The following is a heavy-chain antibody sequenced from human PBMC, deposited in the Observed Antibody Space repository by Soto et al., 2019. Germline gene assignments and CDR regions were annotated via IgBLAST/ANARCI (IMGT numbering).Heavy chain of an antibody. D-gene: IGHD2-2*01. CDR3: ARGHLAVVPVASWYYYMDV. CDR1: GSTFTNYA. J-gene: IGHJ6*03. Sequence: QVQLVQSGAEVEKPGASVKVSCKASGSTFTNYAVHWVRQSPGQRLEWMGWINAGNGNTRYSQKFQGRVTITRDTSARTAYMELSSLGSEDTAVYYCARGHLAVVPVASWYYYMDVGGKGTTVTVSS. V-gene: IGHV1-3*01. CDR2: INAGNGNT.